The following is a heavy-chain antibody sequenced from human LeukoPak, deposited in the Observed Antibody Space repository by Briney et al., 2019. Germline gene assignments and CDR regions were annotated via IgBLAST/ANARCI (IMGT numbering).Heavy chain of an antibody. Sequence: PSETLSLTCTVSGGSISSEDYYWSWIRQPPGKGLAWIGFIYYTGTTYYNPSLKSRVTISVDTSKNHFSLRLSSVTAADTAVYYCARCPSPGWFDPWGQGTLVTVSS. CDR1: GGSISSEDYY. CDR2: IYYTGTT. V-gene: IGHV4-30-4*08. CDR3: ARCPSPGWFDP. J-gene: IGHJ5*02.